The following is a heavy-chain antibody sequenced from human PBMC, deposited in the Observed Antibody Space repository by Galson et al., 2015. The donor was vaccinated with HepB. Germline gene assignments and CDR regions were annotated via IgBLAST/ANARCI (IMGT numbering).Heavy chain of an antibody. V-gene: IGHV3-30*18. CDR1: GFIFSNYG. D-gene: IGHD6-13*01. CDR3: AKTSGWVIAAAGRGAFDY. Sequence: SLRLSCAASGFIFSNYGLHWVRQAPGKGLEWVALISSDGTDKFYADSVRGRFTVSRDNSKNTLYLQMNSLRGEDTAIYYCAKTSGWVIAAAGRGAFDYWGQGTLVTVSS. J-gene: IGHJ4*02. CDR2: ISSDGTDK.